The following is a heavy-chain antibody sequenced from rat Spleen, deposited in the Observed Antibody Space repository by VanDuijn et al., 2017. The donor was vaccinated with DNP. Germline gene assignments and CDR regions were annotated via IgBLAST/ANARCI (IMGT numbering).Heavy chain of an antibody. J-gene: IGHJ3*01. CDR2: INNAGNT. V-gene: IGHV3-3*01. CDR1: GYSITSNHK. D-gene: IGHD1-11*01. Sequence: EVQLQESGPGLVKPSQSLSLTCSVTGYSITSNHKWSWIRKFPGNELEWMGYINNAGNTNYNPSLKSRFSITRDTSKNQFFLQVNSVRNEDTATYYCAATYGGYPYNWFTYWGQGTLVTVSS. CDR3: AATYGGYPYNWFTY.